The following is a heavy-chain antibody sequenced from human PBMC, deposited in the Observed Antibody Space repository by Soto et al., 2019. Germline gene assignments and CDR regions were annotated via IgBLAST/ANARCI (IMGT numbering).Heavy chain of an antibody. CDR1: GYTFTSYT. Sequence: ASVKVSCKASGYTFTSYTIHWVRQAPGQRLEWMGWINAGYGNTESSQKFQGRVTITSDTSASTAYMELSSLRSEDTAVYYCARAWGPTRSFDYWGQGTLVTVSS. D-gene: IGHD1-26*01. CDR2: INAGYGNT. CDR3: ARAWGPTRSFDY. V-gene: IGHV1-3*01. J-gene: IGHJ4*02.